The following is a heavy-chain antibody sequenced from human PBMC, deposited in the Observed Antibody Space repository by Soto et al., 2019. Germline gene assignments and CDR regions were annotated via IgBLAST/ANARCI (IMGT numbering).Heavy chain of an antibody. CDR2: ISGSSGST. CDR3: AKAFCSGGSCYSDNAFDI. J-gene: IGHJ3*02. D-gene: IGHD2-15*01. Sequence: PGGSLRLSCAASGFTFSSYAMSWVRQAPGKGLEWVSAISGSSGSTYYADSVKGRFTISRDNSKNTLYLQMNSLRAEDTAVYYCAKAFCSGGSCYSDNAFDIWGQGTMVTVSS. CDR1: GFTFSSYA. V-gene: IGHV3-23*01.